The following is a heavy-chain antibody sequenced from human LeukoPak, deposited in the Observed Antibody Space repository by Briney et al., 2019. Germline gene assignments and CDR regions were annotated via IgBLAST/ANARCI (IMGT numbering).Heavy chain of an antibody. D-gene: IGHD2-15*01. CDR2: ISPNDV. J-gene: IGHJ2*01. V-gene: IGHV1-46*01. CDR1: GFIFTNYY. Sequence: GASVKVSCKASGFIFTNYYMHWVRQAPGQGLEWMGIISPNDVTYAPRFQGRVTMTRDTSTSTVYMQLSGLRSEDTAVYYCARAFACSGGACYQGSGDFDLWGRGTQVTVSS. CDR3: ARAFACSGGACYQGSGDFDL.